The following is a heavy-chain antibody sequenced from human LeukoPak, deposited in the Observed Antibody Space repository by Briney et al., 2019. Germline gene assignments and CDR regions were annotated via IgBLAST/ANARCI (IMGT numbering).Heavy chain of an antibody. CDR1: GFTFSDYW. Sequence: GGSLRLSCAASGFTFSDYWIHWVRQAPWKGQVWVSRINTDGSITNYADSVKGRFSISRDNAKNTLYLQMNSLRAEDTAVYYCAKGPDYTYYYWGQGTLVTVSS. V-gene: IGHV3-74*01. J-gene: IGHJ4*02. D-gene: IGHD4-11*01. CDR3: AKGPDYTYYY. CDR2: INTDGSIT.